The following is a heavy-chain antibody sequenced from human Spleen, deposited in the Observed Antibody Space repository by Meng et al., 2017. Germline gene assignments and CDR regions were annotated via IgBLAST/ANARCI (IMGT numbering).Heavy chain of an antibody. J-gene: IGHJ4*02. CDR3: ARRGVEETPDY. V-gene: IGHV5-51*01. CDR2: ISPGDSDI. Sequence: GESLKISCKGSGYSFTNYWIGWVRQMPGKGLEWMGIISPGDSDIRYSPSFQGQVTISADKSISTAFLQWSSLKASDTAIYYCARRGVEETPDYWGQGTLVTVSS. CDR1: GYSFTNYW. D-gene: IGHD3-10*01.